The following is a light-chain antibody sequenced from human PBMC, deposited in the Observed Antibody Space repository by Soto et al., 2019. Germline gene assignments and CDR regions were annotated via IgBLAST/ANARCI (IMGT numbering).Light chain of an antibody. CDR2: GAS. CDR3: QQYNDWPRT. J-gene: IGKJ1*01. Sequence: EIVITQSPDTLSVSPRERATLSCRASQRISSNLAGYQQHPGKDTRILIDGASNRDTGVPARFSGIGSETDFTLTISRLEPEDFAVYYCQQYNDWPRTFGQGTKVDIK. V-gene: IGKV3D-15*01. CDR1: QRISSN.